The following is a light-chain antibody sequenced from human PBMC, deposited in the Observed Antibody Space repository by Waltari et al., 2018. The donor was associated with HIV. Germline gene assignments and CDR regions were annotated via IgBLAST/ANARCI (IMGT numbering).Light chain of an antibody. CDR3: AAWDDSLREV. V-gene: IGLV1-47*01. J-gene: IGLJ3*02. CDR2: RNN. Sequence: QSVLTQPPSASGTPGPSVTISCSGSSSNIGSNFVSWYQQLLGAAPKLLIYRNNQRPSGVPDRFSGSKSGTSASLAISGLRSEDEADYYCAAWDDSLREVFGGGTKLTVL. CDR1: SSNIGSNF.